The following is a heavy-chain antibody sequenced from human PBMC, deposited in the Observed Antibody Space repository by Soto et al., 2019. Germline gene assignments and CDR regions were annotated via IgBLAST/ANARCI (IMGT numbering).Heavy chain of an antibody. D-gene: IGHD2-8*02. Sequence: GGSLKISCRGSGYSFTTYYIAWGRQMPGKGLGGMGILYPGDFDSVTRYSPSCQGKVTISADKSITTAYLQWSSLKAPDTAMYYCARPAPYCSGGECYASNGYGMDAWGQRHMVIVSS. V-gene: IGHV5-51*01. CDR1: GYSFTTYY. J-gene: IGHJ6*02. CDR3: ARPAPYCSGGECYASNGYGMDA. CDR2: LYPGDFDSVT.